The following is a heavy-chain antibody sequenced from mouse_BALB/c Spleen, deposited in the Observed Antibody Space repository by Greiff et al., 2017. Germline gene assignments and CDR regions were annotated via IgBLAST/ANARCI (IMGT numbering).Heavy chain of an antibody. J-gene: IGHJ2*01. D-gene: IGHD1-1*01. Sequence: QVQLKQSGAELARPGASVKLSCKASGYTFTSYWMQWVNQRPGQGLEWIGAIYPGDGDTRYTQKFKGKATLTADKSSSTAYMQLSSLAYEDSAFYYCARVWGVYGFDYWGQGTTLTVSS. V-gene: IGHV1-87*01. CDR1: GYTFTSYW. CDR3: ARVWGVYGFDY. CDR2: IYPGDGDT.